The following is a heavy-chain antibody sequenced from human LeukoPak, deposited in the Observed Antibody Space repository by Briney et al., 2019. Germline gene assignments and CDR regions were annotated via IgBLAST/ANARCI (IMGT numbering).Heavy chain of an antibody. CDR1: AGSLSSSSYF. D-gene: IGHD3-22*01. CDR3: ARVLRYDTSGYFYSFWFDP. V-gene: IGHV4-39*07. CDR2: AYNTGST. Sequence: KPSETLSLTCTVSAGSLSSSSYFWAWIRHPPGEGLEWIGMAYNTGSTYFNPSLKSRVTIPVDTSRNQFSLKLASVTAADTATYYCARVLRYDTSGYFYSFWFDPWGQGTPVTVSS. J-gene: IGHJ5*02.